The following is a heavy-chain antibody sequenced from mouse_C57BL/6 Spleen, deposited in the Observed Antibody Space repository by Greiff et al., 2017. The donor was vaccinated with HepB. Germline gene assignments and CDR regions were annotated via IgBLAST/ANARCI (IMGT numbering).Heavy chain of an antibody. CDR2: IDPETGGT. CDR3: TRESTTVLFDY. D-gene: IGHD1-1*01. V-gene: IGHV1-15*01. J-gene: IGHJ2*01. Sequence: QVQLQQSGAELVRPGASVTLSCKASGYTFTDYEMHWVKQTPVHGLEWIGAIDPETGGTAYNQKFKGKAILTADKSSSTAYMELLSLTSEDSAVYYCTRESTTVLFDYWGQGTTLTVSS. CDR1: GYTFTDYE.